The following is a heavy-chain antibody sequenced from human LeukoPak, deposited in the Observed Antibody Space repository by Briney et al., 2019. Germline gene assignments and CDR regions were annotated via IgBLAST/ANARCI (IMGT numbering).Heavy chain of an antibody. CDR2: IRSKTYGGTT. J-gene: IGHJ4*02. D-gene: IGHD2-15*01. CDR1: GFTISSYY. CDR3: TRDSGGSYVVFDY. V-gene: IGHV3-49*04. Sequence: PGGSLRLSCAASGFTISSYYMAWVRQAPGKGLEWVGFIRSKTYGGTTEYAASVKGRFTISRDDSKSIAYLQMNSLKTEGTAVYYCTRDSGGSYVVFDYWGQGTLVTVPS.